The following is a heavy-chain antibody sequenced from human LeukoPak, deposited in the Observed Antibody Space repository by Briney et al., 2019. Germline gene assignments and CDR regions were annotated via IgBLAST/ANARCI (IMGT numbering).Heavy chain of an antibody. CDR2: IIPIFGTA. J-gene: IGHJ4*02. CDR3: ARGPTPGDYFDY. CDR1: GGTLSSYA. Sequence: SVKVSCKASGGTLSSYAISWVRQAPGQGLEWMGGIIPIFGTATYAQKFQGRVTITADESTSTAYMELSSLRSEDTAVYYCARGPTPGDYFDYWGQGTLVTVSS. V-gene: IGHV1-69*01. D-gene: IGHD3-10*01.